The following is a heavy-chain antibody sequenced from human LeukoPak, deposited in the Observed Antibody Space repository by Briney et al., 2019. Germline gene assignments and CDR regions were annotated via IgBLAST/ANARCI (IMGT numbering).Heavy chain of an antibody. CDR2: IYTSGST. CDR1: GGSISSGSYY. Sequence: SQTLSLTCTVSGGSISSGSYYWSWIRQPAGKGLEWIGRIYTSGSTNYNPSLKSRVTISVDTSKNQFSLKLSSVTAAGTAVYYCAREPLWFGELYYFDYWGQGTLVTVSS. J-gene: IGHJ4*02. D-gene: IGHD3-10*01. CDR3: AREPLWFGELYYFDY. V-gene: IGHV4-61*02.